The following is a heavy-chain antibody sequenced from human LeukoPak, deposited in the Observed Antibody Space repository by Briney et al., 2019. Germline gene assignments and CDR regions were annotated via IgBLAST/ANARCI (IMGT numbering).Heavy chain of an antibody. CDR2: IRYDGSNK. Sequence: GGSLRLSCAASGFTFSSYGMHWVRQAPGKGLEWVAFIRYDGSNKYYADSVKGRFTISRDNSKNTLYLQMNSLRAEDTAVYYCAAEGKSHENCSGQGTLVTVS. CDR1: GFTFSSYG. CDR3: AAEGKSHENC. D-gene: IGHD1-14*01. J-gene: IGHJ4*02. V-gene: IGHV3-30*02.